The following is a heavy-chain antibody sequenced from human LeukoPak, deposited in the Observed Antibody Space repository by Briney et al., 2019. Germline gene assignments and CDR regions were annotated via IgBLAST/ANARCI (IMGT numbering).Heavy chain of an antibody. J-gene: IGHJ5*02. CDR3: ARDLRYSSSWYWDWFDP. CDR2: ISSSSSYI. V-gene: IGHV3-21*01. CDR1: GFTFSSYS. Sequence: PGGXXXXXCAASGFTFSSYSMNWVRQAPGKGLEWVSSISSSSSYIYYADSVKGRFTISRDNAKNSLYMQMNSLRAEDTAVYYCARDLRYSSSWYWDWFDPWGQGTLVTVSS. D-gene: IGHD6-13*01.